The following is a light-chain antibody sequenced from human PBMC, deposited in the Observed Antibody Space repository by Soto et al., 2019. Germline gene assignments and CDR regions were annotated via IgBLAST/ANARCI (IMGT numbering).Light chain of an antibody. CDR2: GNN. J-gene: IGLJ1*01. CDR1: SSNIGGRYD. Sequence: QSVLTQPPSVSGAPGQRVIISCTGSSSNIGGRYDVHWYQQIPGRAPKLLIYGNNNRPSGVPDRFSGSKSATSASLVISGLQAEDEADYYCQSYDNSLSALYVFGTGTKVTVL. CDR3: QSYDNSLSALYV. V-gene: IGLV1-40*01.